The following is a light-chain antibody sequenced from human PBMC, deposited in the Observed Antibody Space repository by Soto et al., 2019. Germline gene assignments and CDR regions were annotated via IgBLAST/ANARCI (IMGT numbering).Light chain of an antibody. Sequence: EIVMTQSPATLSVSPGEGATLSCRASQSVSSNLAWYQQKPGQAPRLLIYAASTRATGIPARFSGSGSGTEFTIIISSLQSEDFAVYYCQQYNNWPPLTFGGGTKVEIK. CDR3: QQYNNWPPLT. J-gene: IGKJ4*01. V-gene: IGKV3-15*01. CDR1: QSVSSN. CDR2: AAS.